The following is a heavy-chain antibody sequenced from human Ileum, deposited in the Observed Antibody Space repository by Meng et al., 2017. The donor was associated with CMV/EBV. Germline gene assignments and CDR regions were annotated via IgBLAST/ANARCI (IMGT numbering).Heavy chain of an antibody. CDR3: ARELEWPWENTRSFDN. Sequence: GSRHPGGKVQWLGWYNSNSGNTYYDLTLKSRFTFSFDTSKNQVSLKLNSVTAADTAVYYCARELEWPWENTRSFDNWGQGTLVTVSS. V-gene: IGHV4-28*03. CDR2: NSNSGNT. J-gene: IGHJ4*02. D-gene: IGHD3-3*01.